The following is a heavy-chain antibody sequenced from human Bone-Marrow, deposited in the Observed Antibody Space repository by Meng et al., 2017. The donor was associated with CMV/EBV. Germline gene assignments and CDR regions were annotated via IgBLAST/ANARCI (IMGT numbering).Heavy chain of an antibody. D-gene: IGHD2-2*02. Sequence: ESLKISCAASGFTFSSYWMSWIRQPPGKGLEWIGEINHSGSTNYNPSLKSRVTISVDTSKNQFSLKLSSVTAADTAVYYCARRRGYCSSTSCYNYYGMDVWGQGTTVTVSS. CDR2: INHSGST. J-gene: IGHJ6*02. CDR1: GFTFSSYW. V-gene: IGHV4-34*01. CDR3: ARRRGYCSSTSCYNYYGMDV.